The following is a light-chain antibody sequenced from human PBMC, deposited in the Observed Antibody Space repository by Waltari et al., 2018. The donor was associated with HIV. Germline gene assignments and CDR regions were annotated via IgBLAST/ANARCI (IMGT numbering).Light chain of an antibody. V-gene: IGLV1-51*01. CDR2: ENN. Sequence: QSVLTQPPSVSAAPGQKVTISCSGSTSNIGNDYVSWYQHGPGAAPRPLIYENNKRPSGIPDRFSGSRSGTAATLGITGLQTGDEAHYYCGTWDRSLSAAVFGGGTKLTVL. CDR1: TSNIGNDY. CDR3: GTWDRSLSAAV. J-gene: IGLJ3*02.